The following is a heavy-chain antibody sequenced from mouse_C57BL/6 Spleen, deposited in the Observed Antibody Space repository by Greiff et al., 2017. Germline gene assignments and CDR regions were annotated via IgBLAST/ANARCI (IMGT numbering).Heavy chain of an antibody. CDR1: GFTFNTYA. CDR2: IRSKSSNYAT. V-gene: IGHV10-3*01. D-gene: IGHD1-1*01. CDR3: VGEAGSYWYFDV. Sequence: GGGLVQPKGSLKLSCAASGFTFNTYAMHWVRQAPGKGLEWVARIRSKSSNYATYYADSVKDRFTISRDDSPSMLYRQMNNLETEDTAMYFCVGEAGSYWYFDVWGTGTTVTVSS. J-gene: IGHJ1*03.